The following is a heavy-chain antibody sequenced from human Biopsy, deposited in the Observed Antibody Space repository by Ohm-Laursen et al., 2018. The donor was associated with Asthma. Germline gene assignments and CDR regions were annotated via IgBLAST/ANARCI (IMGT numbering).Heavy chain of an antibody. V-gene: IGHV4-31*03. D-gene: IGHD3-9*01. J-gene: IGHJ6*02. CDR2: VYYSGST. Sequence: TLSLTCTVSGGSISSGGYYWSWIRQHPGKGLEWFRYVYYSGSTYYNPSLKSRVTISVDTSKNQFSLKLISVTGADTAVYYCARVPHYDILTGFTLRYYYGMDVWGQGTTVTVSS. CDR1: GGSISSGGYY. CDR3: ARVPHYDILTGFTLRYYYGMDV.